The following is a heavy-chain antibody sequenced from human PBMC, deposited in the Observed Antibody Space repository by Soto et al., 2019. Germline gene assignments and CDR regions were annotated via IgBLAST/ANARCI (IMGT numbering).Heavy chain of an antibody. V-gene: IGHV1-18*01. CDR2: INVYNGNT. CDR3: ARAYIMFYYYSYMDV. Sequence: QVQLVQSGAEVKKPGASVRVSCKASGYTFSSYGISWVRQAPGQGLEWMGWINVYNGNTNYAQKLQGRVTMTTDTSTSTVYMELSSLRSDDTAVYFCARAYIMFYYYSYMDVWGKGTTVTVSS. D-gene: IGHD3-10*02. CDR1: GYTFSSYG. J-gene: IGHJ6*03.